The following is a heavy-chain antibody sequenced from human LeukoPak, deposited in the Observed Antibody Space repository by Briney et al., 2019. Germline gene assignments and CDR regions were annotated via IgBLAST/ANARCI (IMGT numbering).Heavy chain of an antibody. D-gene: IGHD5-24*01. CDR2: MSSSGDTI. Sequence: PGGSLRLSCAASGFTLSDYYMSWIRQTPGEGLEWVSYMSSSGDTIYYADSVKGRFTISRDNAKNSLYLQMNSLRAEDTAVYYCARRRDNVDYWGQGTLVTVSS. V-gene: IGHV3-11*01. CDR1: GFTLSDYY. J-gene: IGHJ4*02. CDR3: ARRRDNVDY.